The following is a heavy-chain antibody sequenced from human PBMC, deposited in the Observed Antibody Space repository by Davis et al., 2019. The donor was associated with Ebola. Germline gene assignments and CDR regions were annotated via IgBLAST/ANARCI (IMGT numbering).Heavy chain of an antibody. V-gene: IGHV1-2*04. CDR2: INPNSGGT. Sequence: ASVKVSCKASGYTFTGYYMHWVRQAPGQGLEWMGWINPNSGGTNYAQKFQGWVTMTRDTSISTAYMELSRLRSDDTAVYYCARGDRIVVVILDAFDIWGQGTMVTVSS. J-gene: IGHJ3*02. CDR1: GYTFTGYY. D-gene: IGHD3-22*01. CDR3: ARGDRIVVVILDAFDI.